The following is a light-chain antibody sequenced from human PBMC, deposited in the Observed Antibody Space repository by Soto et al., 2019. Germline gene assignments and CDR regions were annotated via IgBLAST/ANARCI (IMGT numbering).Light chain of an antibody. CDR3: LQDYNYPWT. Sequence: AVQMTQSPSSLSASVGDRVTITCRSSQGIRNDLGWYQQKPGKAPKLLIYAASSLQIGVPSRFSGSGSGTDFTLTISSLQPEDFATYYCLQDYNYPWTFGQGTKVDIK. CDR1: QGIRND. V-gene: IGKV1-6*01. J-gene: IGKJ1*01. CDR2: AAS.